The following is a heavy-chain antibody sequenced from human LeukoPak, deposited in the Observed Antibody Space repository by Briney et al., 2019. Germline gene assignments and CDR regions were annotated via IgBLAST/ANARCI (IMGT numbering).Heavy chain of an antibody. CDR2: INPSGGST. Sequence: GASVKVYCKASGYTFTSCSMHWVRQSPGQGLEWMGIINPSGGSTSYAQKFQGRVTMTRDTSTSTVYMELSSLRSEDTAVYYCARDPYGDNFYYFDYWGQGTLVTVSS. D-gene: IGHD5-24*01. CDR1: GYTFTSCS. J-gene: IGHJ4*02. CDR3: ARDPYGDNFYYFDY. V-gene: IGHV1-46*01.